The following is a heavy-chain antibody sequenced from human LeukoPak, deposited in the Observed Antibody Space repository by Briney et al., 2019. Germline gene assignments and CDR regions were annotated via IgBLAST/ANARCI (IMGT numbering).Heavy chain of an antibody. D-gene: IGHD2-2*01. Sequence: ASVKVSCKASGGTFSSYAISWVRQAPGQGLEWMGRIIPILGIANYAQKFQGRVTITADKSTSTAYMELSSLRSEDTAVYYCARAYCSSTSCYVGPYYYYGMDVWGQGTTVTVSS. CDR1: GGTFSSYA. CDR3: ARAYCSSTSCYVGPYYYYGMDV. CDR2: IIPILGIA. V-gene: IGHV1-69*04. J-gene: IGHJ6*02.